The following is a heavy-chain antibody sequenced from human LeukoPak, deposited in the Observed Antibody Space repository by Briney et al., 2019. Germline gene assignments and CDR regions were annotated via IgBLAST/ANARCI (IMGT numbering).Heavy chain of an antibody. D-gene: IGHD6-19*01. Sequence: SETLSLTRTVSGGSISSSSYYWGWIRQPPGKGLEWIGSIYYSGSTYYNPSLKSRVTISVDTSKNQFSLKLSSVTAADTAVYYCARDLIGAVAGLDYWGQGTLVTVSS. V-gene: IGHV4-39*07. CDR3: ARDLIGAVAGLDY. CDR1: GGSISSSSYY. CDR2: IYYSGST. J-gene: IGHJ4*02.